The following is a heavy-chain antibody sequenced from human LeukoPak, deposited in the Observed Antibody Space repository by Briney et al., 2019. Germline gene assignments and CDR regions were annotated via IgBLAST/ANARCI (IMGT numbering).Heavy chain of an antibody. CDR2: VYYTGST. V-gene: IGHV4-39*01. D-gene: IGHD3-10*01. J-gene: IGHJ5*02. CDR3: ARHSGSGSLSRPFDP. Sequence: SETLSLTCTVSGNSVTSGGFYWAWLRQPPGKGLEWIATVYYTGSTYYSPSLKSRVTISIDTSKNQFSLELRSVVAPDTAVYYCARHSGSGSLSRPFDPWGQGTLVTASS. CDR1: GNSVTSGGFY.